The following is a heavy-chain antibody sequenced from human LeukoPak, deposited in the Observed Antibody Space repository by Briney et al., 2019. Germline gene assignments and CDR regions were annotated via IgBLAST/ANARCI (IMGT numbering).Heavy chain of an antibody. D-gene: IGHD6-13*01. J-gene: IGHJ4*02. CDR2: IWYAGINK. V-gene: IGHV3-33*01. CDR1: GFTFSTYG. CDR3: ARVNLAAARSFDY. Sequence: GGSLRLSCAASGFTFSTYGMHWVRQAPGKGLEWVALIWYAGINKYYADSVKGRFTISRDNSKNTLYLQMNSLRAEDTAVYFCARVNLAAARSFDYWGQGTLVTVSS.